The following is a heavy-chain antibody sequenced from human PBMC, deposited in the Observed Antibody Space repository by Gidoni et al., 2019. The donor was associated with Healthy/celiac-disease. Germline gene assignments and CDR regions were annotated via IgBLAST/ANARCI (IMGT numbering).Heavy chain of an antibody. CDR2: IIPIFGTA. J-gene: IGHJ4*02. Sequence: QVQLVQSGAEVKKPGSSVTVSCQASGCTFSSYAISWVRQAPGQGLEWMGGIIPIFGTANYAQKFQGRVTITADESTSTAYMELSSLRSEDTAVYYCASPGNRVDTAFGDWGQGTLVTVSS. V-gene: IGHV1-69*01. CDR3: ASPGNRVDTAFGD. CDR1: GCTFSSYA. D-gene: IGHD5-18*01.